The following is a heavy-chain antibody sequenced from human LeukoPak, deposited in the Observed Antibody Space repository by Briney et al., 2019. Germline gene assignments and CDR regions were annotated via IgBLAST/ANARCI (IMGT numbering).Heavy chain of an antibody. CDR2: ISSGSSTI. V-gene: IGHV3-48*02. CDR1: GFTLSTYS. CDR3: ARDCGYSSSFDY. J-gene: IGHJ4*02. Sequence: GGSLRLSCAAFGFTLSTYSMNWVRQAPGKGLEWISYISSGSSTIHYADSVKGRFTISRDNAKNSLYLQMNSLRDEDTAVYYCARDCGYSSSFDYWGQGTLVTVSS. D-gene: IGHD6-19*01.